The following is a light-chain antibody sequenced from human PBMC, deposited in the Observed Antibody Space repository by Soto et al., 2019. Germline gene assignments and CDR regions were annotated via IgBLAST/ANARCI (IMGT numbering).Light chain of an antibody. CDR1: PSVPRDS. CDR3: QHYDIATRT. CDR2: ATS. Sequence: PGEEAILSCRASPSVPRDSLAWYQHKPGQAPRLLIYATSKKATGVPARFGGSGTGTDFTLSVNTVQPEDCAVYYCQHYDIATRTFGPGTKLEVK. V-gene: IGKV3-20*01. J-gene: IGKJ1*01.